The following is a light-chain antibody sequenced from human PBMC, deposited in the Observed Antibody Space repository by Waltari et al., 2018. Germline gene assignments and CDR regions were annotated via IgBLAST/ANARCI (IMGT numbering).Light chain of an antibody. CDR2: EVS. V-gene: IGLV2-23*02. J-gene: IGLJ1*01. Sequence: QSALTQPASVSGSPGQSITISCTGTSSDVGNYNLVSWYQQHPGKAPKLMSYEVSQRPSGFSNRFAGSKAGNTASLTISGLQPEDETDYYCCSYAGHSTYVFGTGTKVTVL. CDR3: CSYAGHSTYV. CDR1: SSDVGNYNL.